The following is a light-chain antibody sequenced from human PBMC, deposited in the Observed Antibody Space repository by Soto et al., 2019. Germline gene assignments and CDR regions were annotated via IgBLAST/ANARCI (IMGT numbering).Light chain of an antibody. CDR1: QSISSY. Sequence: DIQMTQSPSSLSASVGDRVTITCRASQSISSYLNWYQQKQGKAPKLLIYAASSLQSGVPSRFSGSGSGTDFTLTISSLQPEDFATYYCQQSYSTPFPFGPGTKVDIK. CDR2: AAS. CDR3: QQSYSTPFP. V-gene: IGKV1-39*01. J-gene: IGKJ3*01.